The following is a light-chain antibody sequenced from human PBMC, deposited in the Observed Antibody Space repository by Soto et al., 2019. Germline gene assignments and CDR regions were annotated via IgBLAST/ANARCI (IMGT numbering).Light chain of an antibody. CDR1: NSDVGGYKY. Sequence: QSVLTQPASVSGSPGQSITISCTGTNSDVGGYKYVSWSQQHPGKAPKLMIYEVRNRPSGVSNRFSGSKSGNTASLTISELQAEDEADYYCSSYTSSSTLVFGTGTQLTVL. J-gene: IGLJ1*01. CDR3: SSYTSSSTLV. V-gene: IGLV2-14*01. CDR2: EVR.